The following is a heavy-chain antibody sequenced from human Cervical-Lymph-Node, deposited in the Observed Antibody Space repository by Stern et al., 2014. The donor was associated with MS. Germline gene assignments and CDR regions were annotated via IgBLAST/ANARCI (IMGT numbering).Heavy chain of an antibody. V-gene: IGHV1-18*01. J-gene: IGHJ6*02. CDR2: ISVKHGNT. Sequence: QVQLLQPGPEVKKPGASVKVSCKASGYIFSTFGITWVRQAPGQGLEWIGWISVKHGNTNSAQKVQDRLIMTTDTSTSTAYMELRNLRVDDTGVYYCARRGSNKYYGMDVWGQGTTVTVSS. D-gene: IGHD2/OR15-2a*01. CDR1: GYIFSTFG. CDR3: ARRGSNKYYGMDV.